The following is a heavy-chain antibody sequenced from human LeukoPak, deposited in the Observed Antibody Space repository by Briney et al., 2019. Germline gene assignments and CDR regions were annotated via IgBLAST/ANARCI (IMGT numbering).Heavy chain of an antibody. J-gene: IGHJ4*02. D-gene: IGHD5-24*01. V-gene: IGHV3-64D*06. CDR3: ARTSLSGDGYKVGYFDS. CDR1: GFTFSSYA. Sequence: GGPLRLSCSASGFTFSSYAMHWVRQAPGKGLEYVSAISSNGGSTYYADSVKGRFTISRDHSKNTLYLQMSSLTAEDTAVYYCARTSLSGDGYKVGYFDSWGQGTLVTVSS. CDR2: ISSNGGST.